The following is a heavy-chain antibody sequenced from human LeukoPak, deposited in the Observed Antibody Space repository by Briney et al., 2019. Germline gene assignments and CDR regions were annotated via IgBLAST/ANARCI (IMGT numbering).Heavy chain of an antibody. CDR1: GYTFTGYY. CDR2: INPNSGGT. J-gene: IGHJ5*02. D-gene: IGHD6-6*01. Sequence: ASVKVSCKASGYTFTGYYMHWVRQAPGQGLEWMGWINPNSGGTNYAQKFQGRVTMTRDTSISTAYMELSGLRSDDTAVYYCARDMETYSSSSPWFDPWGQGTLVTVSS. V-gene: IGHV1-2*02. CDR3: ARDMETYSSSSPWFDP.